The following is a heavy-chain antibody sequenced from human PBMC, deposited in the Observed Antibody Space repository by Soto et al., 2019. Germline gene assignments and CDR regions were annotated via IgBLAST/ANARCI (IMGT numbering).Heavy chain of an antibody. Sequence: EVQLVESGGGLVQPGGSLRLSCAASGFIFSDYWIHWVRQAPGKGLVWVSRIKSDESTTNYADAVWGRLTISRDNAKNTVSLQMNSLRAEDTAVYYCARGARNYYYFDYWGQGTLVTVSS. V-gene: IGHV3-74*01. D-gene: IGHD3-10*01. CDR1: GFIFSDYW. CDR3: ARGARNYYYFDY. CDR2: IKSDESTT. J-gene: IGHJ4*02.